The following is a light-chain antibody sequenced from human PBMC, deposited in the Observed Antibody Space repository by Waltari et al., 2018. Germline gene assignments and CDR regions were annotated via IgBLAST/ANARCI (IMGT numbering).Light chain of an antibody. J-gene: IGLJ2*01. CDR2: DVS. V-gene: IGLV2-11*01. CDR3: CSYVGSYTLI. CDR1: SSDVGAYIH. Sequence: QSALTQPRSVSGSPGQSVTISCTGTSSDVGAYIHVSWYQQHPGKAPSVMIYDVSKRASGVPYRFSASKSGNTASLTISGLQAEDESDYYCCSYVGSYTLIFGGGTKLTVL.